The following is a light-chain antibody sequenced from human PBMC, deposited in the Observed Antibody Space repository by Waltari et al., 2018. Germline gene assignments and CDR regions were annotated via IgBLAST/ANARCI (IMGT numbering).Light chain of an antibody. Sequence: QSALTQPASVSGSPGQSITISCTGTSSAGGSYNLVSWYQQQPGKAPKLSIYEGSKRPSAVSHRFSGSKSGNTASLTISGRQAEDEADYYCCSYAGSSTFVVFGGGTKLTVL. CDR1: SSAGGSYNL. V-gene: IGLV2-23*03. CDR2: EGS. CDR3: CSYAGSSTFVV. J-gene: IGLJ2*01.